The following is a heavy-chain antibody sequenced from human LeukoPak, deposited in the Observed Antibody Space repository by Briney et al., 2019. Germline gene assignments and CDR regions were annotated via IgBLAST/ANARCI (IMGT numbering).Heavy chain of an antibody. D-gene: IGHD4-17*01. CDR3: AREGVRGYGDYAPFDY. Sequence: PSETLSLTCAVYGGSFSGYYWSWIRQPPGKGLEWIGEINHSGSTNYNPSLKSRVTISVDTSKNQFSLKLSSVTAADTAVYYCAREGVRGYGDYAPFDYWGQGTLVTVSS. V-gene: IGHV4-34*01. CDR2: INHSGST. J-gene: IGHJ4*02. CDR1: GGSFSGYY.